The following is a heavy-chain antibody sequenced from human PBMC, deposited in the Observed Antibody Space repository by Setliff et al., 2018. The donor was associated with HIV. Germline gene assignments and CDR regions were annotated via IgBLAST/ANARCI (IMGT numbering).Heavy chain of an antibody. CDR1: GGSIGSTMSF. D-gene: IGHD3-10*01. Sequence: SETLSLTCVVSGGSIGSTMSFWGWIRQPPGKGLEWIGYVYYTGTTYSNLSLKGRVSMSVDTSRNQFSLRLNSVTAADTSLYFCARGIRFGDLVPPYFDYWGQGISVTVSS. CDR3: ARGIRFGDLVPPYFDY. J-gene: IGHJ4*02. CDR2: VYYTGTT. V-gene: IGHV4-39*01.